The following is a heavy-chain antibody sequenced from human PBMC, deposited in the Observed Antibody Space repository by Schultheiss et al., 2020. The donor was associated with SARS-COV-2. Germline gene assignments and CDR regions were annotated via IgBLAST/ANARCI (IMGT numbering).Heavy chain of an antibody. V-gene: IGHV3/OR16-10*01. J-gene: IGHJ4*02. CDR3: ARDLSVRRYFDWLQGLSAPGY. Sequence: GGSLRLSCAASGFAFSSYALHWVRRAPGKGLEWVSAIGTGGDTYYQGSVKGRFTISRDNSKNTLYLQMNSLRAEDTAVYYCARDLSVRRYFDWLQGLSAPGYWGQGTLVTVSS. CDR2: IGTGGDT. CDR1: GFAFSSYA. D-gene: IGHD3-9*01.